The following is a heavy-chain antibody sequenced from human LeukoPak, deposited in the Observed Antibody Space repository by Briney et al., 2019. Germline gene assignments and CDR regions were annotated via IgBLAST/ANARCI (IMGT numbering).Heavy chain of an antibody. J-gene: IGHJ4*02. D-gene: IGHD5-18*01. CDR2: IRYDGSDK. CDR1: GFTLSTYG. CDR3: AKAGYSYGIPFFDY. Sequence: GGSLRLSCVASGFTLSTYGMHWVRQAPGKGLEWVAFIRYDGSDKFYGDSVKGRFTTSRDNSKNTLYLQMSRLRVEDTAVYYCAKAGYSYGIPFFDYRGQGTLVTVSS. V-gene: IGHV3-30*02.